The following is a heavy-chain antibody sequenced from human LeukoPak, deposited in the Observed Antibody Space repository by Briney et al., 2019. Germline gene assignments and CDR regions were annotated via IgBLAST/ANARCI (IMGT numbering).Heavy chain of an antibody. V-gene: IGHV4-30-2*01. CDR1: GGSISSGGYS. CDR3: ARGRYCSSTSCYTPYYYCMDV. CDR2: INHSGST. D-gene: IGHD2-2*02. J-gene: IGHJ6*03. Sequence: PSETLSLTCAVSGGSISSGGYSWSWIRQPPGKGLEGFGYINHSGSTYYNPSVKSRVTISVDSSKNQFSLKLSSVTAADTAVYYCARGRYCSSTSCYTPYYYCMDVWGKGTTVTVSS.